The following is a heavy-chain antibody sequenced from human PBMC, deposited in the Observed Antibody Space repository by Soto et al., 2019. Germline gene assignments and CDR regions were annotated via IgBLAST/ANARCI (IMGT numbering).Heavy chain of an antibody. J-gene: IGHJ1*01. CDR3: ARLPNKSPQN. Sequence: EVQLVESGGGLVQPGGSLRLSCAASGFTFSSYWMHWVRQAPGKGLVRVSSISTDASSTSYADPVKGRFTISRDNAKNTLYRQMISVRAEDTAVYYCARLPNKSPQNWGQGTLVIVSP. V-gene: IGHV3-74*01. CDR1: GFTFSSYW. CDR2: ISTDASST.